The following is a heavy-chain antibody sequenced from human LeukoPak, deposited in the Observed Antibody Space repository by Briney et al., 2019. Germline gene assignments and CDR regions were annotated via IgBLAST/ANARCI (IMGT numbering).Heavy chain of an antibody. CDR2: IFYSGST. CDR3: ARVYYSNSYDYWYFDL. D-gene: IGHD6-13*01. Sequence: ETLSLTCTVSGGSISSYYWSWIRQPPGKGLEWIGYIFYSGSTNYNPSLKSRVTISVDTSKNQFSLKLSSVTAADTAVYYCARVYYSNSYDYWYFDLWGRGTLVTVSS. V-gene: IGHV4-59*01. CDR1: GGSISSYY. J-gene: IGHJ2*01.